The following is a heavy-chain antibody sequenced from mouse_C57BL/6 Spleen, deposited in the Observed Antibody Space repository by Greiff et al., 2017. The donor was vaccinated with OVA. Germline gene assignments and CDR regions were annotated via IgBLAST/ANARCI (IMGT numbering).Heavy chain of an antibody. CDR3: ARSRDYGSSYYFDY. V-gene: IGHV1-39*01. CDR1: GYSFTDYN. J-gene: IGHJ2*01. D-gene: IGHD1-1*01. Sequence: EVQVVESGPELVKPGASVKISCKASGYSFTDYNMNWVKQSNGKSLEWIGVINPNYGTTSYNQKFKGKATLTVDQSSSTAYMQLNSLTSEDSAVYYCARSRDYGSSYYFDYWGQGTTLTVSS. CDR2: INPNYGTT.